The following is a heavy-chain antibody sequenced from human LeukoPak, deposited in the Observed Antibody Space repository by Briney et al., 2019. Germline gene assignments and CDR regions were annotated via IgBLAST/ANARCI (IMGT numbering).Heavy chain of an antibody. CDR2: ISGSGGST. CDR3: AKDQYGDYVVDY. CDR1: GFNFGDYG. J-gene: IGHJ4*02. Sequence: GSLRLSCTASGFNFGDYGMSWVRQAPGKGLEWVSAISGSGGSTYYADSVKGRFTISRDNSKNTLYLQMNSLRAEDAAVYYCAKDQYGDYVVDYWGQGTLVTVSS. D-gene: IGHD4-17*01. V-gene: IGHV3-23*01.